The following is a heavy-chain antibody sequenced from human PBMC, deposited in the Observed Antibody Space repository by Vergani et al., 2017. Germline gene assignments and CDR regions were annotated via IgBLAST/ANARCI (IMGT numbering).Heavy chain of an antibody. CDR3: ARYSSSDYYYYYYMDV. V-gene: IGHV1-69*01. CDR1: GGTFSSYA. D-gene: IGHD6-6*01. Sequence: QVQLVQSGAEVKKPGSSVKVSCKASGGTFSSYAISWVRQAPVQGLEWMGGIIPIFGTANYAQKFQGRVTITADESTSTAYMELSSLRSEDTAVYYCARYSSSDYYYYYYMDVWGKGTTVTVSS. CDR2: IIPIFGTA. J-gene: IGHJ6*03.